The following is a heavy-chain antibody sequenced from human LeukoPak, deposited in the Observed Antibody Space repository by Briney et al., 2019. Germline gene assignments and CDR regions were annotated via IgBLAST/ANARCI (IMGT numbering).Heavy chain of an antibody. Sequence: GASVKVSCKASGGTFSSYAISWVRQAPGQGLEWMGRIIPILGIANYAQKFQGRVTITADKSTSTAYMELSSLRSEDTAVYYCAREPYYYDSSGYYRPGLFDYWGQGTLVTVSS. CDR3: AREPYYYDSSGYYRPGLFDY. CDR2: IIPILGIA. J-gene: IGHJ4*02. V-gene: IGHV1-69*04. CDR1: GGTFSSYA. D-gene: IGHD3-22*01.